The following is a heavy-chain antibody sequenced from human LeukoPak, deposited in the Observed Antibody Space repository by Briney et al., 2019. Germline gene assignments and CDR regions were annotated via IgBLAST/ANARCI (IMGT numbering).Heavy chain of an antibody. CDR3: AKDGPGSYGSGTYGYYFDY. Sequence: GRALRLSCAVSGFTFSRYAIHWVRQAPGKGLEWVAVISDAGSNVNYADSVKGRFTISRDNSENTLYLQINSLRTEDTAVYYCAKDGPGSYGSGTYGYYFDYWGQGTLVTVSS. J-gene: IGHJ4*02. V-gene: IGHV3-30*18. D-gene: IGHD3-10*01. CDR1: GFTFSRYA. CDR2: ISDAGSNV.